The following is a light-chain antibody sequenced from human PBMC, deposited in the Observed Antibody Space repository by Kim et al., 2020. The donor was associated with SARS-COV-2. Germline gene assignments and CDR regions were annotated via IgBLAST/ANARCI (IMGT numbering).Light chain of an antibody. Sequence: AQRKTVRITCGGNNIGSKSVNWYQQKPGPAPELVIYYDSDRPSGIPDRFSGSNSGNTATLTISRVEAEDEADYYCQVWDSSSDPPVFGGGTQLTVL. CDR3: QVWDSSSDPPV. J-gene: IGLJ3*02. CDR2: YDS. V-gene: IGLV3-21*04. CDR1: NIGSKS.